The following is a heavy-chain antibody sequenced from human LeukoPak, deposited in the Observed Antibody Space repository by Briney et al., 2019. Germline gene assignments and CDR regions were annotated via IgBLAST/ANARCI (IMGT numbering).Heavy chain of an antibody. CDR3: ARDGSLRLGD. J-gene: IGHJ4*02. V-gene: IGHV4-59*02. Sequence: SETLSLTCTVSGGSVSFYYWSWIRQPPGKGLEWLVYIYSSGSTNYNPSLKSRVTISVDKSKNQFSLTLSSVTAADTAVYYCARDGSLRLGDWGQGTLVTVSS. CDR1: GGSVSFYY. D-gene: IGHD3-16*01. CDR2: IYSSGST.